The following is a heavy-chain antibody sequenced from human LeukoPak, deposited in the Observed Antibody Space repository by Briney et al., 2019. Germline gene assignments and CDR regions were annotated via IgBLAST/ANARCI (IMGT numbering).Heavy chain of an antibody. CDR3: ARQWVLAAAGTFDY. V-gene: IGHV4-39*01. J-gene: IGHJ4*02. CDR1: GGSISSSSYY. D-gene: IGHD6-13*01. CDR2: IYYSGST. Sequence: SETLSLTCTVSGGSISSSSYYWGWIRQPPGKGLEWIGSIYYSGSTYYNPSLKSRVTISVDTSKNQFSLKLSSVTAADTAVYYCARQWVLAAAGTFDYWGQGTLVTVSS.